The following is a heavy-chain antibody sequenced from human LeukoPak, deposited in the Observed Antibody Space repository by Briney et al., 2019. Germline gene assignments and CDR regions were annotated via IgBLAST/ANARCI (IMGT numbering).Heavy chain of an antibody. Sequence: PSETLSLTCAVSSGSFSDYSWSWIRQPPGKGLEWIGSIYYSGSIDYNPSLKSRVIISVDTSKNQFSLSLISVTAADTAVYYCARDGVSALNLYSDLWGRGTLVTVSS. CDR1: SGSFSDYS. CDR3: ARDGVSALNLYSDL. CDR2: IYYSGSI. V-gene: IGHV4-59*01. D-gene: IGHD3-3*01. J-gene: IGHJ2*01.